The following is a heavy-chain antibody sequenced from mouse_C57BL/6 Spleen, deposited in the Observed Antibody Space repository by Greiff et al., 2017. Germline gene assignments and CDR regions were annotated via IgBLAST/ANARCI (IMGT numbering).Heavy chain of an antibody. CDR2: IYPRDGST. CDR1: GYTFTSYD. Sequence: QVQLQQPGTELVKPGASVKLSCKASGYTFTSYDINWVKQRPGQGLEWIGWIYPRDGSTKYNEKFKGKATLTVDTSSSTAYMELHSLTSEDSAVYFCARRITTVDWAFAYWGQGTLVTVSA. V-gene: IGHV1-85*01. J-gene: IGHJ3*01. D-gene: IGHD1-1*01. CDR3: ARRITTVDWAFAY.